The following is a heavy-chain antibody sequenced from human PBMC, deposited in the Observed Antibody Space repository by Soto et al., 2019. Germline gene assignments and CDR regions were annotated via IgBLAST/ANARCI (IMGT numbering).Heavy chain of an antibody. CDR2: IDPSDSYT. Sequence: GESLKISCKGSGYSFTSYWISWVRQMPGKGLEWMGRIDPSDSYTNYSPSFQGHVTISADKSISTAYLQWCSLKASDTAMYYCARPATVAGMGLEYYGMDVWGQGTTVTVSS. V-gene: IGHV5-10-1*01. D-gene: IGHD6-19*01. CDR1: GYSFTSYW. CDR3: ARPATVAGMGLEYYGMDV. J-gene: IGHJ6*02.